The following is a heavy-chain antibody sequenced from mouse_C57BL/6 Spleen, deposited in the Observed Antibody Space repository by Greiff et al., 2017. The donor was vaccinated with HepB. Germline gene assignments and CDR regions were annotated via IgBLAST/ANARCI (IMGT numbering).Heavy chain of an antibody. CDR1: GYTFTSYW. CDR2: IHPNSGST. Sequence: QVQLQQSGAELVKPGALVKLSCKASGYTFTSYWMHWVKQRPGQGLEWIGMIHPNSGSTNYNEKFKSKATLTVDKSSSTAYMQLSSLTSEDSAVYYCARYYGYEHFDYWGQGTTLTVSS. D-gene: IGHD2-2*01. V-gene: IGHV1-64*01. CDR3: ARYYGYEHFDY. J-gene: IGHJ2*01.